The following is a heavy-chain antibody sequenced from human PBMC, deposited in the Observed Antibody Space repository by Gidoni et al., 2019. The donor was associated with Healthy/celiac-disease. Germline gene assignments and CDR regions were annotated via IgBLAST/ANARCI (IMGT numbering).Heavy chain of an antibody. Sequence: EVQLLESGGGLVQLGGSLRLSCAASGFTFSSYAMGWVRQAHGKGLGWVSAIRGSGGSTYYTDSVKGRFTISRDNSKNTLYLQMNSLRAEDTAVYYCAKWGWGLDYWYFDLWGRGTLVTVSS. D-gene: IGHD1-26*01. V-gene: IGHV3-23*01. CDR2: IRGSGGST. CDR3: AKWGWGLDYWYFDL. CDR1: GFTFSSYA. J-gene: IGHJ2*01.